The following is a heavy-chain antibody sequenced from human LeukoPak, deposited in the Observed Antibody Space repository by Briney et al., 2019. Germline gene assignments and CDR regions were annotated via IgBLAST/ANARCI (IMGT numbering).Heavy chain of an antibody. J-gene: IGHJ3*02. CDR2: IYYSGST. V-gene: IGHV4-39*07. D-gene: IGHD3-16*01. CDR1: GGSISSYY. Sequence: SETLSLTCTVSGGSISSYYWGWIRQPPGKGLEWIGSIYYSGSTYYNPSLKSRVTISVDTSKNQFSLKLSSVTAADTAVYYCARVLIRRDGDAFDIWGQGTMVTVSS. CDR3: ARVLIRRDGDAFDI.